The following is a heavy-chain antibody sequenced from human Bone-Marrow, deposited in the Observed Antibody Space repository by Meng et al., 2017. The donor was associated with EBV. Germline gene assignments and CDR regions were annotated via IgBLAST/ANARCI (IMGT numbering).Heavy chain of an antibody. D-gene: IGHD6-19*01. CDR2: ISGSGGST. Sequence: VALLESGGGLVQPGWSLRLSCVASGFTFSNYAMNWVRQAPGKGLEWVSGISGSGGSTYYADSVKGRFTISRDDSENTLYLQMNSLRAEDTAVYYCAKGSSGWYYYFDYWGRGTLVTVSS. CDR3: AKGSSGWYYYFDY. CDR1: GFTFSNYA. V-gene: IGHV3-23*01. J-gene: IGHJ4*02.